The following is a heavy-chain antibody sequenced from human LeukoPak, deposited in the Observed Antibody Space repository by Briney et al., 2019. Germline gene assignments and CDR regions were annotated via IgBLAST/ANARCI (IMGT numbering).Heavy chain of an antibody. CDR2: NFLDGTNK. CDR3: AKERNYYGSGSSTDFDF. V-gene: IGHV3-30*18. J-gene: IGHJ4*02. D-gene: IGHD3-10*01. CDR1: GFTFSSYD. Sequence: GSLRPSCAASGFTFSSYDMHWVRQAPGQGLGGVAGNFLDGTNKYYADDSVKGRFTISRDNSRDTLYLQMNSLSAEDTAVYYCAKERNYYGSGSSTDFDFWGQGTLVTVSS.